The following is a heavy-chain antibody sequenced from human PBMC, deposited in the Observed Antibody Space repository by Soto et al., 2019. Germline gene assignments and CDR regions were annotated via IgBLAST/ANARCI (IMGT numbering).Heavy chain of an antibody. Sequence: QVQLVQSGAEVKKPGSSVKVSCKSSGGTFSTYTLAWVRQAPGQGLEWVGGIIPIFGTANYPQKFKGRVTITADESTSTAYMELGSLRSEDTAVYYCARSQDSSGYWNSCFDPWGQGTLVTVSS. CDR3: ARSQDSSGYWNSCFDP. J-gene: IGHJ5*02. CDR2: IIPIFGTA. V-gene: IGHV1-69*01. CDR1: GGTFSTYT. D-gene: IGHD3-22*01.